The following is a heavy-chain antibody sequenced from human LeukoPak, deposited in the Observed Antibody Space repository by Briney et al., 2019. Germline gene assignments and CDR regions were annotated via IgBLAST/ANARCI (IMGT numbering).Heavy chain of an antibody. CDR1: GYTLTELS. CDR2: FDPEDGET. V-gene: IGHV1-24*01. CDR3: ATDRGAAAESLFQH. Sequence: ASVKVSCKVSGYTLTELSMHWVRQAPGKGLEWMGGFDPEDGETIYAQKFQGRVTMTEDTSTDTAYMELSSLRSEDTAVYYCATDRGAAAESLFQHWGQGTLVTVSS. J-gene: IGHJ1*01. D-gene: IGHD6-13*01.